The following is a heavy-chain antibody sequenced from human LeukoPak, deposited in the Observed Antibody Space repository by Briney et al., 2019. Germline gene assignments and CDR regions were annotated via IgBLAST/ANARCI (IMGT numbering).Heavy chain of an antibody. CDR2: IYTSGST. Sequence: SETLSLTCTVSGGSISSYYWSWIRQPAGKGLEWIGRIYTSGSTNYNPSLKSRVTMSVDTSKNQFSLKLSSVTAADTAVYYCARDRGITIFGLVNRPYYFDYWGQGTLVTVSS. CDR1: GGSISSYY. CDR3: ARDRGITIFGLVNRPYYFDY. V-gene: IGHV4-4*07. D-gene: IGHD3-3*01. J-gene: IGHJ4*02.